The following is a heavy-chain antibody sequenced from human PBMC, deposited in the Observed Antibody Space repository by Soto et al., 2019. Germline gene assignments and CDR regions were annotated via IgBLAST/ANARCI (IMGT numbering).Heavy chain of an antibody. CDR2: ISGTDDYT. CDR3: ARARSDDTAAGDY. J-gene: IGHJ4*02. CDR1: GFTFSNFA. Sequence: GGSLRLSCAASGFTFSNFAMTWVRQAPGEGLEWVSSISGTDDYTYYADSVKGRFTISRDNSRNTLYLQMNSLRAEDTAVYYCARARSDDTAAGDYWGQGTLVTVSS. V-gene: IGHV3-23*01. D-gene: IGHD2-15*01.